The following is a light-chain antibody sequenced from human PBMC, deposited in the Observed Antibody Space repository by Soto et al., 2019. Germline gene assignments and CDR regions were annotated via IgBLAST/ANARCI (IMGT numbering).Light chain of an antibody. J-gene: IGKJ1*01. V-gene: IGKV1-5*01. CDR1: QSISSW. CDR3: QQYNSYWT. CDR2: DAS. Sequence: DIQMTQSPSTLSASVGDRVTITCRASQSISSWLAWYQQKPGKAPKLLIYDASSLESGVPSRFSGSGSGTEITLTISSLQPDDFATYYCQQYNSYWTCGQGTKGDIK.